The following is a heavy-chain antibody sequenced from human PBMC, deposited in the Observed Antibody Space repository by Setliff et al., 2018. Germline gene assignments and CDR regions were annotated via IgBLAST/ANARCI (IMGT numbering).Heavy chain of an antibody. CDR3: ARECYSSSWYGDYYYYYGMDV. D-gene: IGHD6-13*01. CDR2: MNPNSGNT. J-gene: IGHJ6*02. Sequence: ASVKVSCKASGYTFTSYGISWVRQAPGQGLEWMGWMNPNSGNTGYAQKFQGRVTMTRNTTISTAYMELSSLRSEDTAVYYCARECYSSSWYGDYYYYYGMDVWGQGTTVTVSS. V-gene: IGHV1-8*02. CDR1: GYTFTSYG.